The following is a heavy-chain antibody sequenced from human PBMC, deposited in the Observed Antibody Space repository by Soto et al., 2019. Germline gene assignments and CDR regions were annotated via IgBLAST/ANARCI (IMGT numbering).Heavy chain of an antibody. Sequence: QVQLVESGGGLVKPGGSLRLSCAASGFTFSDYYMSWTRQAPGKGLEWVSQISSSSSHTNYADSVKGRFTISIDNAKNSLYLQMNSLSAVDTAVYYCARGGGSAQLWFGELLPFDYWGQGTLVTVSS. CDR3: ARGGGSAQLWFGELLPFDY. V-gene: IGHV3-11*05. D-gene: IGHD3-10*01. CDR2: ISSSSSHT. CDR1: GFTFSDYY. J-gene: IGHJ4*02.